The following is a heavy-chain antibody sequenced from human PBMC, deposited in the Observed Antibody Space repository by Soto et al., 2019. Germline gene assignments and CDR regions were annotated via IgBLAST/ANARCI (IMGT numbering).Heavy chain of an antibody. CDR3: ARETSYDFWSGPQTMDV. J-gene: IGHJ6*02. D-gene: IGHD3-3*01. Sequence: PGGSLRLSCAASGSIFTGYGMHWVRQAPGKGLEWVAVVHYDGTKKYYADSVRGRFTISRDNSENILYLQMNSLRPDDTAVYFCARETSYDFWSGPQTMDVWGQGTTVNVSS. CDR2: VHYDGTKK. V-gene: IGHV3-33*01. CDR1: GSIFTGYG.